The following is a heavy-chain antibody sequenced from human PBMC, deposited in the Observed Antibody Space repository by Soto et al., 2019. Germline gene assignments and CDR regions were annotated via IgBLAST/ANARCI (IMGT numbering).Heavy chain of an antibody. Sequence: LRLSCAASGFTFSSYSMNWVRQAPGKGLEWVSYISSSSSYIYYADSVKGRFTISRDNAKNSLYLQMNSLRAEDTAVYYCARDTYYYDSSGYKLYNWFDPWGQGTLVTVSS. J-gene: IGHJ5*02. D-gene: IGHD3-22*01. CDR3: ARDTYYYDSSGYKLYNWFDP. V-gene: IGHV3-21*05. CDR2: ISSSSSYI. CDR1: GFTFSSYS.